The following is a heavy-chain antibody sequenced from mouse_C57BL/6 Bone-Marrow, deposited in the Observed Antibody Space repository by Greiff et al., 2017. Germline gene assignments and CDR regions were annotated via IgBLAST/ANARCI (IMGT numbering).Heavy chain of an antibody. CDR3: TTEVHY. CDR1: GFNFKDDY. Sequence: VQLQQSGAELVRPGASVKLSCTASGFNFKDDYMHWVKQRPEQGLEWIGWIDPENGDTAYASKFQGKATITADTSSNTTYLQLSSLTSEDSAVYYCTTEVHYWGQGTTLTVSS. CDR2: IDPENGDT. J-gene: IGHJ2*01. V-gene: IGHV14-4*01.